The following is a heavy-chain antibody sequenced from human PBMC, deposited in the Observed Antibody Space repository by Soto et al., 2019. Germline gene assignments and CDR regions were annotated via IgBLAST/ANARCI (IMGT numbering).Heavy chain of an antibody. CDR3: AKTGYCSGGSCYSNVDY. D-gene: IGHD2-15*01. CDR1: GYTFTGYY. Sequence: ASVKVSCKASGYTFTGYYMHWVRQAPGQGLEWMGWINPNSGGTNYAQKFQGRVTMTSDTSTSTVYMELSSLRSEDTAVYYCAKTGYCSGGSCYSNVDYWGQGTLVTVSS. J-gene: IGHJ4*02. V-gene: IGHV1-2*02. CDR2: INPNSGGT.